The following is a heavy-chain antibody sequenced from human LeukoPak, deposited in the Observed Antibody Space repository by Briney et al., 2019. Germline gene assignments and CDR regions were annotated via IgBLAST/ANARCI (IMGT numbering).Heavy chain of an antibody. CDR2: IYYSGST. Sequence: SQTLSLTCTVSGGSISSRGYYWSWIRQHPGKGLEWIGYIYYSGSTYYNPSLKSRVTISVDTSKNQFSLKLSSVTAADTAVYYCARNGDYGDYGNYFDYWGQGTLVTVSS. CDR3: ARNGDYGDYGNYFDY. V-gene: IGHV4-31*03. D-gene: IGHD4-17*01. J-gene: IGHJ4*02. CDR1: GGSISSRGYY.